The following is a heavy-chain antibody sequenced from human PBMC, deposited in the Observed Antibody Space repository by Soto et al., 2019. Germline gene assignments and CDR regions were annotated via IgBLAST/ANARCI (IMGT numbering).Heavy chain of an antibody. CDR2: INHSGST. CDR1: GGSFSGYY. J-gene: IGHJ6*02. D-gene: IGHD3-10*01. Sequence: SETLSLTCAVYGGSFSGYYWSWIRQPPGKGLEWIGEINHSGSTNYNPSLKSRVTISVDTSKNQFSLKLSSVTAADTAVDYCARGFRLCMVRGVIPRHYGMDVWGQGTTVTVSS. V-gene: IGHV4-34*01. CDR3: ARGFRLCMVRGVIPRHYGMDV.